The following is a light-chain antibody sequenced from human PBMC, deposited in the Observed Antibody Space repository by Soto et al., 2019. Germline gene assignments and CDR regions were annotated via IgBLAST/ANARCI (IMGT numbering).Light chain of an antibody. Sequence: DIQMTHSPSSLSASVGDRVSITCRASQSISTYVNWYQQKPGTAPNLLIYRASTLESGVPSRFSGSGSGTDFTLTISSLQPADFSTYYCQQSFSTPITFGQGTRLEIK. CDR2: RAS. J-gene: IGKJ5*01. V-gene: IGKV1-39*01. CDR1: QSISTY. CDR3: QQSFSTPIT.